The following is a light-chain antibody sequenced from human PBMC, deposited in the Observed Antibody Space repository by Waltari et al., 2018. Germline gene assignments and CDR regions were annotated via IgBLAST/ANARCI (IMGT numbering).Light chain of an antibody. J-gene: IGLJ3*02. CDR1: SGSIASHY. Sequence: NFMLTQPHSVSESPGKTVTISCTGSSGSIASHYVQWYQQRPGSAPTTVIYEDNQSPSGVPDRFSGSIDSSSNSASLTISGLKTEDEADYYCQSYDSSNRGVFGGGTKLTVL. V-gene: IGLV6-57*02. CDR2: EDN. CDR3: QSYDSSNRGV.